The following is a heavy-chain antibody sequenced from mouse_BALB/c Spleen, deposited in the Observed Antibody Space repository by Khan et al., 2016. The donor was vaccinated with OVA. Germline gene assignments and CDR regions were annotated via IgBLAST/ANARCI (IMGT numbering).Heavy chain of an antibody. D-gene: IGHD2-1*01. CDR2: INPNNGDS. CDR1: GYTFTSYY. J-gene: IGHJ3*01. CDR3: ARSGYGTPFAY. V-gene: IGHV1S81*02. Sequence: QVQLQQPGAELVKPGGSVKISCKATGYTFTSYYMYWVKQRPGQGLEWIGGINPNNGDSSFNEKFKNRATLTVDRSSSTAYMQLGTLTSEDSAVSYCARSGYGTPFAYWGQGTLVTASA.